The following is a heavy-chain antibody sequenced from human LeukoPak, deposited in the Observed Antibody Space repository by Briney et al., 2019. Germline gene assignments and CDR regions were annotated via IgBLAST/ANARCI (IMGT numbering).Heavy chain of an antibody. V-gene: IGHV4-59*01. CDR1: GASINTFH. J-gene: IGHJ4*02. D-gene: IGHD6-19*01. Sequence: SETLSLTCTFSGASINTFHWSWIRQPPGKGLEWIGSLYHSRTTNYNPSLQPRVTTSVDASKNEFSLRLNSVTAADTAIYYCATTQRWLAFDYWGQGILVTVSS. CDR3: ATTQRWLAFDY. CDR2: LYHSRTT.